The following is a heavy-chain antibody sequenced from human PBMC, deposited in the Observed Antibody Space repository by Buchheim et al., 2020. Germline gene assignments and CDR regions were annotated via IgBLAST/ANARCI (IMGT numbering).Heavy chain of an antibody. J-gene: IGHJ4*02. Sequence: QLQLQQWGAGLLKPSETLSLTCAVYGGSFSGYCWSWIRQPPGEGLEWIGEFNHSGSTYYNPSLKSRVTISVDTSKNQLSVKLSSVTAADTAVYYCATAVAGRDYWGQGTL. CDR3: ATAVAGRDY. V-gene: IGHV4-34*01. CDR2: FNHSGST. CDR1: GGSFSGYC. D-gene: IGHD6-19*01.